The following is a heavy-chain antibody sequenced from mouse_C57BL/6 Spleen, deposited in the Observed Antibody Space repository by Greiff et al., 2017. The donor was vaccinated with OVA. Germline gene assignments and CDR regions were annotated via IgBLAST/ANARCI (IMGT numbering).Heavy chain of an antibody. Sequence: VQLQQSGPELVKPGASVKISCKASGYSFTGYYMNWVKQSPEKSLEWIGEINPSTGGTTYNQKFKAKATLTVDKSSSTAYMQLKSLTSEDSAVYYCARVGGNAWFAYWGQGTLVTVSA. CDR1: GYSFTGYY. CDR3: ARVGGNAWFAY. CDR2: INPSTGGT. J-gene: IGHJ3*01. D-gene: IGHD2-1*01. V-gene: IGHV1-42*01.